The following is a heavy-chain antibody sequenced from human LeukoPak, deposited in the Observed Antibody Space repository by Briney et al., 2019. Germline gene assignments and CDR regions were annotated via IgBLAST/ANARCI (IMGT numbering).Heavy chain of an antibody. J-gene: IGHJ6*02. CDR3: ARHLDSSGYSRWYYYYGMDV. V-gene: IGHV4-59*08. D-gene: IGHD3-22*01. CDR1: GGSICSYY. CDR2: IYYSGST. Sequence: SETLSLTCTVSGGSICSYYWSWIRQPPGKGLEWIGYIYYSGSTNYNPSLKSRDTISVDTSKNQFSLKLSSVTAADTAVYYCARHLDSSGYSRWYYYYGMDVWGQGTTVTVSS.